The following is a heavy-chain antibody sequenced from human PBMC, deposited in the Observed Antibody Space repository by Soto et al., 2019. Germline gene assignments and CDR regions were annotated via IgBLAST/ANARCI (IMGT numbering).Heavy chain of an antibody. V-gene: IGHV2-5*02. CDR2: IYWDDDK. J-gene: IGHJ6*02. CDR1: GFSLSTSGVG. D-gene: IGHD7-27*01. CDR3: AHTLPPWGGMDV. Sequence: QITLKESGPTLVKPTQTLTLTCTFSGFSLSTSGVGVGWIRQPPGKALEWLALIYWDDDKRYSPSLKRRLTITKDTSKNQVVLTITTMDPVDTATYYCAHTLPPWGGMDVWGQGTTVTVSS.